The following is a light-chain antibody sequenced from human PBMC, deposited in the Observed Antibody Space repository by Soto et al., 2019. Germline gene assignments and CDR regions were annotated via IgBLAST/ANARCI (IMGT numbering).Light chain of an antibody. Sequence: DVVVTQSPLYLTVTLGQSASISCRSSQSLRHIDGYTYLNWFHQRPGQSPRRLIYAVFNRDSGVPDRFSGSGAGTDFTLKISRVEAEDVGVYYCMQNLRGPRTFGQGTKVEIK. CDR3: MQNLRGPRT. V-gene: IGKV2-30*02. CDR2: AVF. J-gene: IGKJ1*01. CDR1: QSLRHIDGYTY.